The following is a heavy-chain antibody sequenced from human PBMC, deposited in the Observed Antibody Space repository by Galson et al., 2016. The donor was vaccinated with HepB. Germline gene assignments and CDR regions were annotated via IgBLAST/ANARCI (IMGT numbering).Heavy chain of an antibody. D-gene: IGHD2-21*01. V-gene: IGHV1-3*04. CDR1: GYTFTTYT. Sequence: SVKVSCKAFGYTFTTYTIHWVRQAPGQGLEWMAWINTGNGYTTYSQRLQGRVTITRETSASTAYMELSGLRSEDTAVYYCARQGGDGPRFYSWGQGALITVSS. CDR3: ARQGGDGPRFYS. CDR2: INTGNGYT. J-gene: IGHJ4*02.